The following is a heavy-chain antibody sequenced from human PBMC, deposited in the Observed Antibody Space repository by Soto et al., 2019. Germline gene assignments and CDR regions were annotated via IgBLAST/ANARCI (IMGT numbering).Heavy chain of an antibody. V-gene: IGHV3-7*03. CDR1: GFTFSSYW. J-gene: IGHJ6*02. CDR3: ARDPPLSSSWDFHYGMDV. D-gene: IGHD6-13*01. Sequence: GGSLRLSCAASGFTFSSYWMSWVRQAPGKGLEWVANIKQDGSEKYYVDSVKGRFTISRDNAKNSLYLQMNSLRAEDTAVYYCARDPPLSSSWDFHYGMDVWGQGTTVTVSS. CDR2: IKQDGSEK.